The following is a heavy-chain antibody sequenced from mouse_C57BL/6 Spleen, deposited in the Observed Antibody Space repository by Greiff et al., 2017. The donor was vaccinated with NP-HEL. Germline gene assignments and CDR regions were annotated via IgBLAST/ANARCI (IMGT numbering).Heavy chain of an antibody. CDR3: TTGYDYDEDYAMDY. D-gene: IGHD2-4*01. V-gene: IGHV14-4*01. CDR1: GFNIKDDY. J-gene: IGHJ4*01. CDR2: IDPENGDT. Sequence: EVQLQQSGAELVRPGASVKLSCTASGFNIKDDYMHWVKQRPEQGLEWIGWIDPENGDTEYASKFQGKATITADTSSHTAYLQLSSLTSEDTAVYYCTTGYDYDEDYAMDYWGQGTSVTVSS.